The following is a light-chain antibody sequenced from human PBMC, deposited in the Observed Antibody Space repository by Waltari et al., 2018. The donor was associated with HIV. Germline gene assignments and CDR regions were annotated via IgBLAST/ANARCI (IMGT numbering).Light chain of an antibody. V-gene: IGLV3-21*01. CDR2: YDS. Sequence: YVPTQPPSVSVAPGETASVTCGVSNVGTLPVHWYQQRPGQAPVLVIYYDSDRPSGIPERFSGSNSGSTATLTISRVEVGDEADYYCQVWDRYKNQGVFGGGTKLTVL. CDR3: QVWDRYKNQGV. CDR1: NVGTLP. J-gene: IGLJ3*02.